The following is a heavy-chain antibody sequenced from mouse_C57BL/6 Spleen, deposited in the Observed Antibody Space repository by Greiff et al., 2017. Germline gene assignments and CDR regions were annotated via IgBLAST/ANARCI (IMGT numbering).Heavy chain of an antibody. CDR2: ISSGGDYT. CDR1: GFTFSSYA. CDR3: TRGPDYFDY. V-gene: IGHV5-9-1*02. J-gene: IGHJ2*01. Sequence: EVHLVESGEGLVKPGGSLKLSCAASGFTFSSYAMSWVRQTPEKRLEWVAYISSGGDYTYYADTVKGRFTISRDNARNTLYLQMSSLKSEDTAMYYCTRGPDYFDYWGQGTTLTVSS.